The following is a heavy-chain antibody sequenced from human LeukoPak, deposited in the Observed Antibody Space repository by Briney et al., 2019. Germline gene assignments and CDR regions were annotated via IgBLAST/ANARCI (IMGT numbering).Heavy chain of an antibody. Sequence: ASVKVSCKASGYTFTGYYMHWVRQAPGQGLEWMGWINPNSGGTNYAQKFQGRVTMTRDTSISTAYMELSRLRSDDTAVYYCARGHDFWSGSGGLQYNWFDPWGQGTLVTVSS. J-gene: IGHJ5*02. V-gene: IGHV1-2*02. D-gene: IGHD3-3*01. CDR3: ARGHDFWSGSGGLQYNWFDP. CDR2: INPNSGGT. CDR1: GYTFTGYY.